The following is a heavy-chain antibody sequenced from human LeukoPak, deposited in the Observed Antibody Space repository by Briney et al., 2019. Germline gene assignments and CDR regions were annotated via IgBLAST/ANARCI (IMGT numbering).Heavy chain of an antibody. J-gene: IGHJ4*02. CDR3: AKSGGYGLIGC. V-gene: IGHV4-39*01. CDR1: GASISGTAYY. Sequence: NPSETLSLTCTVSGASISGTAYYWGWVRQPPRKGLERIGNIYYRGSTHYNAALQSRVTISIDTSKNQFSMKLTSVTAPGPAMYFCAKSGGYGLIGCRGQGTLVTVSS. D-gene: IGHD1-26*01. CDR2: IYYRGST.